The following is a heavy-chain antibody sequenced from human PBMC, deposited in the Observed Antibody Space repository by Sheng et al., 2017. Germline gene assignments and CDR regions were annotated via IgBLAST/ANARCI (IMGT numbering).Heavy chain of an antibody. Sequence: QVQLQQWGAGLLKPSETLSLTCAVYGGSFSGYYWSWIRQPPGKGLEWIGEINHSGSTNYNPSLKSRVTISVDTSKNQFSLKLSSVTAADTAVYYCARGIVVAAAGNAANNWFDPWGQGTLVTVSS. CDR2: INHSGST. D-gene: IGHD6-13*01. CDR1: GGSFSGYY. J-gene: IGHJ5*02. V-gene: IGHV4-34*01. CDR3: ARGIVVAAAGNAANNWFDP.